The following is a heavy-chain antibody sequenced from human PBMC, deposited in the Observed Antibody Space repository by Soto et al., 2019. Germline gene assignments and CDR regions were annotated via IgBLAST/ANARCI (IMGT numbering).Heavy chain of an antibody. CDR1: GGSISSSSYY. J-gene: IGHJ6*03. Sequence: PSETLSLACTVSGGSISSSSYYWGWIRQPPGKGLEWIGSIYYSGSTYYNPSLKSRVTISVDTSKNQFSLKLSSVTAADTAVYYCARDGCSSTSCYPTGYMDVWGKGTTVTVSS. CDR3: ARDGCSSTSCYPTGYMDV. V-gene: IGHV4-39*02. CDR2: IYYSGST. D-gene: IGHD2-2*01.